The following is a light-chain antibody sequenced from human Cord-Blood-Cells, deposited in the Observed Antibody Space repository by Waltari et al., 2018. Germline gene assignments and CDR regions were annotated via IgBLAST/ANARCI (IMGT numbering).Light chain of an antibody. CDR2: DVS. Sequence: QSALTPPRSVSGSPGQSVPISCTGTSSDVGGYNYVSWYQQHPGKAPNLMIYDVSKRPSGVPDRFSGSKSGNTASLTISGLQAEDEADYYCCSYAGSYTYVVFGGGTKLTVL. J-gene: IGLJ2*01. V-gene: IGLV2-11*01. CDR1: SSDVGGYNY. CDR3: CSYAGSYTYVV.